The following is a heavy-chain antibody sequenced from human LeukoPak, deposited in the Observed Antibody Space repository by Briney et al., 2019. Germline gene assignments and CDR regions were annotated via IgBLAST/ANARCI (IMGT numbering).Heavy chain of an antibody. D-gene: IGHD3-9*01. CDR3: AKALARYDILTGYSLFDY. Sequence: PGGSLRLSCAASGFTFSSYAMHWVRQAPGKGLEWVAVISYDGSNKYYADSVKGRFTISRDNAKNSLYLQMNSLRAEDTALYYCAKALARYDILTGYSLFDYRGQGTLVTVSS. CDR2: ISYDGSNK. V-gene: IGHV3-30-3*01. CDR1: GFTFSSYA. J-gene: IGHJ4*02.